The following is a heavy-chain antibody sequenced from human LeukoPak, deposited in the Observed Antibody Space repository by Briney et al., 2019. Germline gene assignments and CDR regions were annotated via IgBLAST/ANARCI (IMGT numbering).Heavy chain of an antibody. J-gene: IGHJ4*02. V-gene: IGHV3-23*01. CDR3: AKGPDSLLWFGELLPYYFDY. Sequence: GGSLRLSCAASGFTFSSYGMSWVRQAPGKGLEWVSAISGSGGSTYYADSVKGRFTISRDNSKNTLYLQMNSLRAEDTAVYYCAKGPDSLLWFGELLPYYFDYWGQGTLVTVSS. D-gene: IGHD3-10*01. CDR1: GFTFSSYG. CDR2: ISGSGGST.